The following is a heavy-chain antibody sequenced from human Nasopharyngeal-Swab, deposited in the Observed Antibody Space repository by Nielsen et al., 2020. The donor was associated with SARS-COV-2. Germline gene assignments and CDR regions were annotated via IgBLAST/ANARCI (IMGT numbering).Heavy chain of an antibody. D-gene: IGHD4-23*01. CDR2: ISYDGSNK. V-gene: IGHV3-30*03. J-gene: IGHJ4*02. Sequence: GGSLRLSCAASGFTFSSYSMNWVRQAPGKGLEWVAVISYDGSNKYYADSVKGRFTISRDNSKNTVYLQMNSLRAEDTAVYYCAAAPSGDYGGFWGQGTLVTVSS. CDR3: AAAPSGDYGGF. CDR1: GFTFSSYS.